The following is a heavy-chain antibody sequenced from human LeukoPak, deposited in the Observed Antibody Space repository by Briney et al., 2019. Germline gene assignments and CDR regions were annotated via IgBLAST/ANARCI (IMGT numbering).Heavy chain of an antibody. D-gene: IGHD6-13*01. J-gene: IGHJ4*02. CDR1: GVSISSYY. CDR2: IYYSGST. Sequence: SETLSLTCTVSGVSISSYYWGWVRQPPGKGREWVGSIYYSGSTYYNPSRKRRVTISVETSKKQFSLKLSSVTAADTAVYYCAREPAAAGDYWGQGTLVTVSS. V-gene: IGHV4-39*07. CDR3: AREPAAAGDY.